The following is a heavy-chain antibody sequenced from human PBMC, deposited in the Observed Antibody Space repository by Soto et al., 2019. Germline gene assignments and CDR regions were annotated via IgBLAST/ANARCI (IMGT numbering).Heavy chain of an antibody. CDR2: INRKFAYT. CDR1: GYTFTAYH. D-gene: IGHD2-15*01. CDR3: ARNMDYYYSGGSGNGAGV. J-gene: IGHJ6*02. V-gene: IGHV1-2*02. Sequence: QVRLVQSGAEVKEPGDSVRVSCEASGYTFTAYHIHWVRQAPGQGLEWMGWINRKFAYTGYAQNLQGRVSVTGATSISTVYMELSMLTCDHTAIYCCARNMDYYYSGGSGNGAGVWCQGTTVSVFS.